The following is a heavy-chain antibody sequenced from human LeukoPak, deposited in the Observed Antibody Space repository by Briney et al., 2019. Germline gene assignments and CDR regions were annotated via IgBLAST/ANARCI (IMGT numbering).Heavy chain of an antibody. D-gene: IGHD3-10*01. CDR2: VSWNGANT. CDR1: GFPFDDYG. CDR3: ARRKGPYGSGTYYDS. J-gene: IGHJ4*02. Sequence: GWSLRLSCAASGFPFDDYGMSWVRLAPGKGLEWVSGVSWNGANTEYADSVRGRFTISRDNAKKSLYLQMNSLRVDDTALYYCARRKGPYGSGTYYDSWGQGTLVSVSS. V-gene: IGHV3-20*04.